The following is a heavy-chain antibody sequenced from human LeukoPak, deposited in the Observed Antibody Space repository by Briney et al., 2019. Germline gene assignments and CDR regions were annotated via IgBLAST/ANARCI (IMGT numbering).Heavy chain of an antibody. D-gene: IGHD3-10*01. V-gene: IGHV3-7*01. J-gene: IGHJ4*02. CDR3: ARGVASILLWFGELLSSFDY. CDR1: GFTFSSYW. CDR2: IKQDGSEK. Sequence: PGGSLRLSCAASGFTFSSYWMTWVRQAPGKGLEWVANIKQDGSEKYYVDSVKGRFTISRDNAKNSLYLQMNSLRAEDTAVYYCARGVASILLWFGELLSSFDYWGQGTLVTVSS.